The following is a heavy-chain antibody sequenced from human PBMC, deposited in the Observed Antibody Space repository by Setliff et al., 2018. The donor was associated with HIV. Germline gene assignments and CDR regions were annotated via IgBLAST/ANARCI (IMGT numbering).Heavy chain of an antibody. CDR3: AREGLVGATPRHFDY. V-gene: IGHV1-46*01. Sequence: GASVKVSCKASGYTFTDYFIHWVRQAPGQGLEWMGWISPDNGTTSYAQKFQGRVTMTRDTSTSTVYMELSSLRSEDTAVYYCAREGLVGATPRHFDYWGQGTLVTVSS. J-gene: IGHJ4*02. CDR2: ISPDNGTT. D-gene: IGHD1-26*01. CDR1: GYTFTDYF.